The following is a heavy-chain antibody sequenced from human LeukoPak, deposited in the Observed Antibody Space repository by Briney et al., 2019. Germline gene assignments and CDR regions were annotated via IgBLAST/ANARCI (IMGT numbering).Heavy chain of an antibody. V-gene: IGHV3-30*04. Sequence: GGSLRLPCAASGFTFSSYAMHWVRQAPGKGLEWVAVISYDGSNKYYADSVKGRFTISRDNSKNTLYLQMNSLRAEDTAVYYCAGGKTSVVTSWGQGTLVTVSS. CDR1: GFTFSSYA. CDR3: AGGKTSVVTS. D-gene: IGHD2-15*01. CDR2: ISYDGSNK. J-gene: IGHJ4*02.